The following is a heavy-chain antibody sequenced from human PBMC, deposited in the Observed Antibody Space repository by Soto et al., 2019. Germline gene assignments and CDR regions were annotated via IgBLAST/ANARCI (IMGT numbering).Heavy chain of an antibody. Sequence: GASVKVSFKASGYSFTDYHRHWVRQAPGQGLEWLGRINPKSGGTSTAQKFQGWVTMTTDTSISTASMELTRLTSDDTAIYYCARGDSTDCSNGVCSFFYNHDMDVWGQGTTVTVS. V-gene: IGHV1-2*04. CDR1: GYSFTDYH. CDR3: ARGDSTDCSNGVCSFFYNHDMDV. J-gene: IGHJ6*02. D-gene: IGHD2-8*01. CDR2: INPKSGGT.